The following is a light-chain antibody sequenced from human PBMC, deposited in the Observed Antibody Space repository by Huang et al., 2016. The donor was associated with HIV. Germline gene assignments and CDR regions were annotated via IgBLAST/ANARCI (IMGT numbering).Light chain of an antibody. J-gene: IGKJ2*01. Sequence: EIVLTQSPDFQSVTLKETIIITCRASQNIGSSLHWYQQKPDQSPDLLIKYASQSISGVPSRFSGSGSGTNFTLIINSLEAEDAAMYYCHQSHDLPHTFGQGTKLEIK. CDR1: QNIGSS. CDR3: HQSHDLPHT. CDR2: YAS. V-gene: IGKV6-21*02.